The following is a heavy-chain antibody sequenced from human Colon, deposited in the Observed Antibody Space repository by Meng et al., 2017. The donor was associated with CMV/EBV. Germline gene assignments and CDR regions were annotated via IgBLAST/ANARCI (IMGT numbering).Heavy chain of an antibody. V-gene: IGHV4-31*02. CDR1: SIRSGGYY. CDR3: ARAARPASANKYGCFDY. D-gene: IGHD6-6*01. Sequence: SIRSGGYYWSWIRQHPGKGLEWIGYIYYSGSAYYNPSLKSRVTILVDTSKNQFSLNLNSVTAADTAVYYCARAARPASANKYGCFDYWGQGTLVTVSS. J-gene: IGHJ4*02. CDR2: IYYSGSA.